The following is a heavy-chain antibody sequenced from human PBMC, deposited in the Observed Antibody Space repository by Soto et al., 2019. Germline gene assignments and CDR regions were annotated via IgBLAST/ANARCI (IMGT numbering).Heavy chain of an antibody. Sequence: GGSLRLSCVGTGLNFDDFAMHWVRQAPGKGLEWVSGITWNSRVLAYADSVKGRFTISRDNAKNSLYLQMNSLRAEDTALYYCARDVGPTVAAGFGYWGQGTLVTVSS. CDR3: ARDVGPTVAAGFGY. CDR2: ITWNSRVL. D-gene: IGHD4-17*01. CDR1: GLNFDDFA. J-gene: IGHJ4*02. V-gene: IGHV3-9*01.